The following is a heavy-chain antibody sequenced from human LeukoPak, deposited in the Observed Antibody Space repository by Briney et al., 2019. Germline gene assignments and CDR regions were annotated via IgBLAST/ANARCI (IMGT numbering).Heavy chain of an antibody. V-gene: IGHV3-23*01. J-gene: IGHJ3*01. CDR2: IADAGT. D-gene: IGHD3-16*01. CDR1: GFPFNAFA. Sequence: GGSLTLPCTASGFPFNAFALIGFRQAPGKGLEWVSIIADAGTYYADSVKGRFITSRDNSKNMLYLQLNSLRADDTAMYYCARNLGPFDVRGHGTMVTVSS. CDR3: ARNLGPFDV.